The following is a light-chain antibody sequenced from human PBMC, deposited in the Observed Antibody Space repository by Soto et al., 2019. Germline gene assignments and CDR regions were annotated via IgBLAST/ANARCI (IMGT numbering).Light chain of an antibody. CDR1: QSVSNY. Sequence: ASVGDRVTITCRASQSVSNYLNWYQQKVGKAPQLLIYFASTLQKGVPSRFSGSGSGTDFTLTISSLQPEDFATYFCQQSYTTPLTFGGGTKVDIK. V-gene: IGKV1-39*01. J-gene: IGKJ4*01. CDR2: FAS. CDR3: QQSYTTPLT.